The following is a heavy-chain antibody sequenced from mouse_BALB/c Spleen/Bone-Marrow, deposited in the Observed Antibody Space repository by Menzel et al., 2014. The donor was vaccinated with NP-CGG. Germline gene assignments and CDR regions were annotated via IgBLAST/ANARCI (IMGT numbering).Heavy chain of an antibody. CDR3: ARDDYDY. Sequence: QVQLQQSGPELVKPGASVRISCKASGYTFTSYYIHWVKQRPGQGLEWIGWIFPGNFYTKFNENFKGRATLTADKSSSTAYIHLSTLTSEASAFYFCARDDYDYGGQGTPLTVSP. J-gene: IGHJ2*01. CDR2: IFPGNFYT. CDR1: GYTFTSYY. D-gene: IGHD2-4*01. V-gene: IGHV1S56*01.